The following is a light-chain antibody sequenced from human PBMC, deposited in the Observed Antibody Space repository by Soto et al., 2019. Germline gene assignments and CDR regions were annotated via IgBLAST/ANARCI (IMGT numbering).Light chain of an antibody. CDR2: AAS. V-gene: IGKV3-20*01. CDR3: QQYGSSIT. Sequence: EIGWTQSPVTLSLSPGERATLSCRASQTVNNNYVAWYQQKPGQAPRLLIYAASSGATGIPDRFSGSGSGTDFTLTISRLEPEDFAVYYCQQYGSSITFGQGRRLEI. CDR1: QTVNNNY. J-gene: IGKJ5*01.